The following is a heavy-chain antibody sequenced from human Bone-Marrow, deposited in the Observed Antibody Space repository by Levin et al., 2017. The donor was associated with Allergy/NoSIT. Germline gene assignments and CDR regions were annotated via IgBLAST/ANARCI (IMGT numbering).Heavy chain of an antibody. D-gene: IGHD4-17*01. J-gene: IGHJ5*02. CDR2: IIPMFGTT. V-gene: IGHV1-69*13. CDR3: AREDGGHYFDP. Sequence: AASVKVSCKASGGIFRTHTINWVRQAPGQGLEWMGMIIPMFGTTNHAQKFQGRVTITADESTSTAYMELSSLRSDDTAVYYCAREDGGHYFDPWGQGTLVTVSS. CDR1: GGIFRTHT.